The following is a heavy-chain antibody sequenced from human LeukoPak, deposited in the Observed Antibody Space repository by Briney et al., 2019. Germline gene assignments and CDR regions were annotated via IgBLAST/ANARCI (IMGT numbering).Heavy chain of an antibody. CDR2: INSDGSST. J-gene: IGHJ3*02. D-gene: IGHD3-10*01. V-gene: IGHV3-74*01. CDR3: ARAMVRGKNAFDI. Sequence: TGGSLRLSCAASGFTFSSDWMHWVRQAPGKGLVWVSRINSDGSSTSYADSVKGRFTISRDNAKNTLYLQMNSLIAEDTAVYYCARAMVRGKNAFDIWGQGTMVTVSS. CDR1: GFTFSSDW.